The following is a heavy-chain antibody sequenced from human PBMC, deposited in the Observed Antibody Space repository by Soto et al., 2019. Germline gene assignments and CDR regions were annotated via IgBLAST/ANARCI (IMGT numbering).Heavy chain of an antibody. CDR3: AKQGYCTNGVCYNPYGMDV. J-gene: IGHJ6*02. V-gene: IGHV3-23*01. D-gene: IGHD2-8*01. CDR2: ISGSGGST. Sequence: EVQLLESGGGLVQPGGSLRLSCAASGFTFSSYAMSWVRQAPGKGLEWVSAISGSGGSTYYADSVKGRFTISRDNSKNTLYLQMNSLRAEDTAVYYCAKQGYCTNGVCYNPYGMDVWGQGTTDTVSS. CDR1: GFTFSSYA.